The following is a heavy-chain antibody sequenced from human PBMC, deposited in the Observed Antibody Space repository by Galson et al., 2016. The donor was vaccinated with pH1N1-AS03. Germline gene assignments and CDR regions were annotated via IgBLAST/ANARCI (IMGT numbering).Heavy chain of an antibody. CDR1: DGSVWSYY. CDR2: IYYTGDT. D-gene: IGHD6-13*01. Sequence: SETLSLTCTVSDGSVWSYYWTWIRQPPGKGLEWIGTIYYTGDTNYNPSLKSRLTMSVNRAKNQLSLKLSSVTAADTAVYYCARDPTWVGQQQFYLDYWGQGALVSVSS. CDR3: ARDPTWVGQQQFYLDY. J-gene: IGHJ4*02. V-gene: IGHV4-59*02.